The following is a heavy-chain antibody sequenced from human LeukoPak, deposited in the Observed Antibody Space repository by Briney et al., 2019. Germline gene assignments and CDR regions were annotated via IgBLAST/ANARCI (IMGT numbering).Heavy chain of an antibody. CDR3: ARDYSSHYSDY. CDR2: IWYDGSNK. CDR1: GFTFSSYG. J-gene: IGHJ4*02. Sequence: PGGSLRLSCAASGFTFSSYGMHWVRQAPGKGLEWVAVIWYDGSNKYYADSVKGRFTISRDNSKNTLYLQMNSLRAEDTAVYYCARDYSSHYSDYWGQGTLVTVSS. D-gene: IGHD6-13*01. V-gene: IGHV3-33*01.